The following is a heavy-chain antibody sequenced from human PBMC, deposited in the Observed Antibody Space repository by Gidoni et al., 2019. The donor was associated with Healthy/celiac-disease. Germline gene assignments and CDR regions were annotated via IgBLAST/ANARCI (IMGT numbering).Heavy chain of an antibody. CDR3: ARAKGYCSSTSCYGNWFDP. Sequence: QVQLQESGPGLVKPSETLSLTCTASGGSISSYYWSWIRQPAGKGLEWIGRIYTSGSTNYNPSLKSRVTMSVDTSKNQFSLKLSSVTAADTAVYYCARAKGYCSSTSCYGNWFDPWGQGTLVTVSS. J-gene: IGHJ5*02. D-gene: IGHD2-2*01. V-gene: IGHV4-4*07. CDR1: GGSISSYY. CDR2: IYTSGST.